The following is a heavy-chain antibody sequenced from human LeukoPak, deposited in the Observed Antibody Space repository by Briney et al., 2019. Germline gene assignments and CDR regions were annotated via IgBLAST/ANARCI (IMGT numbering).Heavy chain of an antibody. J-gene: IGHJ4*02. CDR2: IIPIFGTA. D-gene: IGHD3-22*01. CDR1: GGTFSSYA. Sequence: SVKVSCKASGGTFSSYAISWVRQAPGQGLEWMGRIIPIFGTANYAQKFQGRVTITTDESTSTAYMELSSLRPEDTAVYYCARDRNYYDSSFDYWGQGTLVTVSS. V-gene: IGHV1-69*05. CDR3: ARDRNYYDSSFDY.